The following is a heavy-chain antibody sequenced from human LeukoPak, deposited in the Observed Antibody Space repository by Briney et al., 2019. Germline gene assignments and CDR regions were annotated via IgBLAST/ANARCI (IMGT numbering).Heavy chain of an antibody. Sequence: GGSLRLSCAASGFTFSSYWMHWVRQAPGKGLVWVSRINSDGSSTSYADSVKGRFTISRDNAKNTLYLQMNSLRAEDTAVHYCAKTYSSSWYPLGYWGQGTLVTVSS. D-gene: IGHD6-13*01. CDR3: AKTYSSSWYPLGY. CDR2: INSDGSST. J-gene: IGHJ4*02. V-gene: IGHV3-74*01. CDR1: GFTFSSYW.